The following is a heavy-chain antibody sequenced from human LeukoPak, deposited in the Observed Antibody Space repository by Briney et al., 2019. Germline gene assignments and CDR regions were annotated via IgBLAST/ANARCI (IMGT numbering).Heavy chain of an antibody. CDR2: INHSGST. D-gene: IGHD1-7*01. CDR3: ARVETGTTR. V-gene: IGHV4-34*01. J-gene: IGHJ4*02. CDR1: GGSFSGYY. Sequence: SETLSLNCAVYGGSFSGYYWSWIRQPPGKGLEWIGEINHSGSTNYNPSLKSRVTISVDTSKNQFSLKLSSVTAADTAVYYCARVETGTTRWGQGTLVTVSS.